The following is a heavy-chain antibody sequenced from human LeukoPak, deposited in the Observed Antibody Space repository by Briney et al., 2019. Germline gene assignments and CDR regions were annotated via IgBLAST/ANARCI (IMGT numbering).Heavy chain of an antibody. Sequence: SETLSLTCTVSGGSISSSSYYWGWIRQPPGNGLEWIGSFCYSESTYYNPSLKSRVAISVDTSKNQFSLKLSSVTAADTAVYYCARVGGGCSSTSCYLNWFDPWGQGTLVTVSS. V-gene: IGHV4-39*07. CDR2: FCYSEST. CDR3: ARVGGGCSSTSCYLNWFDP. J-gene: IGHJ5*02. CDR1: GGSISSSSYY. D-gene: IGHD2-2*01.